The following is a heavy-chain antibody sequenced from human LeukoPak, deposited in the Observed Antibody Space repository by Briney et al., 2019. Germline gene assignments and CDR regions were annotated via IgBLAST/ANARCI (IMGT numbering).Heavy chain of an antibody. CDR2: IYYSGST. J-gene: IGHJ6*02. V-gene: IGHV4-59*01. CDR1: GGSISSYY. D-gene: IGHD1-1*01. CDR3: ARTLTGTTDPGNYYYYGMDV. Sequence: SETLSLTCTVSGGSISSYYWSWIRQPPGKGLEWIRYIYYSGSTNYNPSLKSRVTISVDTSKNQFSLKLSSVTAADTAVYYCARTLTGTTDPGNYYYYGMDVWGQGTTVTVSS.